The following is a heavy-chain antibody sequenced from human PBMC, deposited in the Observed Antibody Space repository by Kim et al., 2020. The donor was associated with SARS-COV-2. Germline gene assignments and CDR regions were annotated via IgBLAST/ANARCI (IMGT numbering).Heavy chain of an antibody. D-gene: IGHD6-13*01. V-gene: IGHV3-53*01. Sequence: GGSLRLSCAASGFTVSDNYMNWVRQAPGKGLEWVSVVYRGGTAYYAESVKGRFTISRDISKNTFYLQMNGLRAEDTAVYYCARRLSSSWASDYWGQGTLV. CDR3: ARRLSSSWASDY. CDR1: GFTVSDNY. CDR2: VYRGGTA. J-gene: IGHJ4*02.